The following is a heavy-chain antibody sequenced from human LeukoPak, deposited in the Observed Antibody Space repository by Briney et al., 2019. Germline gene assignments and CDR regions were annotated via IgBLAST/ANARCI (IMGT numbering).Heavy chain of an antibody. CDR1: AYTFTGYY. CDR3: ARGWFGELLPRHYYYYYGMDV. CDR2: INPNSGGT. V-gene: IGHV1-2*02. J-gene: IGHJ6*02. Sequence: ASVKVSCKASAYTFTGYYMHWVRQAPGQGLEWMGWINPNSGGTNYAQKFQGRVTMTRDTSISTAYMELSRLRSDDTAVYYCARGWFGELLPRHYYYYYGMDVWGQGTTVTVSS. D-gene: IGHD3-10*01.